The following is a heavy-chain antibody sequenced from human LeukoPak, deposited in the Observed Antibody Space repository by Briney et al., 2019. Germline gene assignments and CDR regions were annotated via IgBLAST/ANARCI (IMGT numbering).Heavy chain of an antibody. CDR1: GFTFSSYA. D-gene: IGHD6-13*01. V-gene: IGHV3-23*01. CDR3: AKSIAAAGILGGSDY. J-gene: IGHJ4*02. Sequence: GGSLRLSCAASGFTFSSYAMSWVRQAPGKGLEWVSAISGSGGGTYYADSVKGRFTISRDNSKNTLYLQMNSLRAEDTAVYYCAKSIAAAGILGGSDYWGQGTLVTVSS. CDR2: ISGSGGGT.